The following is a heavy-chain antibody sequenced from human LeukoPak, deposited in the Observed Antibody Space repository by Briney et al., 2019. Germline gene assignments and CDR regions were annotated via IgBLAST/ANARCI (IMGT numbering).Heavy chain of an antibody. D-gene: IGHD3-10*01. CDR2: INAGNGNT. V-gene: IGHV1-3*01. CDR3: ATLPTSYGSVPLDY. CDR1: GYTFTNYV. J-gene: IGHJ4*02. Sequence: ASVKVSCKASGYTFTNYVMYWVRQAPGQRLEWMGWINAGNGNTEYSQKFQGRLTIIRDTSASTGYMELSSLRSEDTAVYYCATLPTSYGSVPLDYWGQGTLVTVSS.